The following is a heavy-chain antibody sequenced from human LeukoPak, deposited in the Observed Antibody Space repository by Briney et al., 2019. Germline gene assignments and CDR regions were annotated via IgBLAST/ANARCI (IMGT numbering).Heavy chain of an antibody. CDR3: AKGRFWRRKTDYHFLH. J-gene: IGHJ1*01. D-gene: IGHD3-3*02. CDR1: GFTFSSYG. Sequence: GRSLRLSCAASGFTFSSYGMHWVRQAPGKGLEWVAILSYDGSNKYYADSVKGRFTISRDNSKNTLYLQMNSLRAEDTAVYYCAKGRFWRRKTDYHFLHWGQGTLVTVSS. V-gene: IGHV3-30*18. CDR2: LSYDGSNK.